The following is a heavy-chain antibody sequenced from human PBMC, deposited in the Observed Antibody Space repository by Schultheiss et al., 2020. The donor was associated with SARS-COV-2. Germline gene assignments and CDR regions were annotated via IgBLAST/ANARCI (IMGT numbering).Heavy chain of an antibody. Sequence: SETLSLTCTVSGGSISSYYWGWIRQPAGKGLEWIGRIYTSGSTNYNPSLKSRVTISVDTSKNQFSLKLSSVTAADTAVYYCAREGVHSSTPTVDWGQGTLVTVSS. V-gene: IGHV4-4*07. D-gene: IGHD6-13*01. J-gene: IGHJ4*02. CDR2: IYTSGST. CDR1: GGSISSYY. CDR3: AREGVHSSTPTVD.